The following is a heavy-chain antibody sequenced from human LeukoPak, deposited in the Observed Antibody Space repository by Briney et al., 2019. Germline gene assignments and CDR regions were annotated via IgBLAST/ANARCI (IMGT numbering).Heavy chain of an antibody. J-gene: IGHJ4*02. CDR1: GYSISSGYY. Sequence: SETLSLTCAVSGYSISSGYYWGWIRQPPGKGLEWIGSTYHSGSTYYNPSLKSRVTISVDTSKNQFSLKLSSVTAADTAVYYCARSRLVVPAAFDYWGQGTLVTVSS. V-gene: IGHV4-38-2*01. D-gene: IGHD2-2*01. CDR2: TYHSGST. CDR3: ARSRLVVPAAFDY.